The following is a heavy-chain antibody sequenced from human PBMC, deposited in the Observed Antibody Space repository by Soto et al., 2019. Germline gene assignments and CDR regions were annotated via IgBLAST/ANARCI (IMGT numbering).Heavy chain of an antibody. Sequence: SETLSLTCTVSGGSISSSSYYWGWIRQPPGKGLEWIGSIYYSGSTYYNPSLKSRVTISVDTSKNQFSLKLSSVTAADTAVYYCARLAVVAALGVHYYYGMDVCGQGTTVTVSS. V-gene: IGHV4-39*01. CDR2: IYYSGST. CDR1: GGSISSSSYY. CDR3: ARLAVVAALGVHYYYGMDV. J-gene: IGHJ6*02. D-gene: IGHD2-15*01.